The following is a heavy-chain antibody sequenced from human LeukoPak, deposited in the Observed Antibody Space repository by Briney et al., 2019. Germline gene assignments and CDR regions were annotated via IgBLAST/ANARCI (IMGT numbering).Heavy chain of an antibody. CDR3: ATLGDTSRFDY. J-gene: IGHJ4*02. D-gene: IGHD1-26*01. CDR1: GFTLSSYW. V-gene: IGHV3-7*01. Sequence: GGSLRLSCAASGFTLSSYWMSWVRQAPGKGLEWVANIKQDGSEKYYVDSVKGRFTISRDNAKNSLYLQMNSLRAEDTAVYYCATLGDTSRFDYWGQGTLVTVSS. CDR2: IKQDGSEK.